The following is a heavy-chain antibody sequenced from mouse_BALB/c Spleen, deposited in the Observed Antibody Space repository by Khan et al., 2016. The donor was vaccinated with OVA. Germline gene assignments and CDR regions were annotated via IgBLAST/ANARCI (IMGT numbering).Heavy chain of an antibody. J-gene: IGHJ4*01. D-gene: IGHD2-1*01. V-gene: IGHV3-1*02. Sequence: EVQLQESGPDLVKPSQSLSLTCTVTDYSITSGYSWNWIRQFPGNKLEWMGSIYFSGTINYNPSLKSRISITRDTSKNQFFLQLNSVTTEDTATYYCARDGNYMDYWGQGTSVTVSS. CDR2: IYFSGTI. CDR1: DYSITSGYS. CDR3: ARDGNYMDY.